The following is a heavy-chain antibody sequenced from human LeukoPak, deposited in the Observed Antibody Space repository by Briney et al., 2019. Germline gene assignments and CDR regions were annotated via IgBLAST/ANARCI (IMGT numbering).Heavy chain of an antibody. CDR1: GFTFRGHG. V-gene: IGHV3-30*03. Sequence: GRSLRLSCAVSGFTFRGHGMHWVRQAPGKGLEWVAFISFDGSNKYYADSVKGRFTISRDNSKDTLYLQMNSLRAEDTAVYYCATGVTSDSYLFNSYLFNYWGQGTLVTVSS. CDR3: ATGVTSDSYLFNSYLFNY. J-gene: IGHJ4*02. D-gene: IGHD4-23*01. CDR2: ISFDGSNK.